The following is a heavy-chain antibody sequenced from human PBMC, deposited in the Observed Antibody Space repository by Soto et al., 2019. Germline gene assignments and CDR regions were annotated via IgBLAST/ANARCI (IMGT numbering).Heavy chain of an antibody. CDR1: GYSFTSYW. D-gene: IGHD5-18*01. CDR3: ARQGVDTAKEYYYYGMDV. CDR2: IDPSDSYT. J-gene: IGHJ6*02. V-gene: IGHV5-10-1*01. Sequence: GESLKISCKGSGYSFTSYWISWVRQMPGKGLEWMGRIDPSDSYTNYSPSFQGHVTISADKSISTAYLQWSSLKASDTAMYYCARQGVDTAKEYYYYGMDVWGQGTTVTVSS.